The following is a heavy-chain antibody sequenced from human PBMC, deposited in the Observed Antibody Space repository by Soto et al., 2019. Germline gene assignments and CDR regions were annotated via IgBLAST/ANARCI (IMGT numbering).Heavy chain of an antibody. J-gene: IGHJ5*02. D-gene: IGHD5-12*01. CDR3: ARGGGRGYNELDP. CDR1: GYTFTAYY. Sequence: QVQLVQSGAEVKKPGASVKVSCKASGYTFTAYYMHWGRQAPGQGLEWMGWINPNSGGTYHAQNFQGRVTMTRDTSTTTAYMELASLRSDDTAVYYCARGGGRGYNELDPWGHGTLVIVSS. CDR2: INPNSGGT. V-gene: IGHV1-2*02.